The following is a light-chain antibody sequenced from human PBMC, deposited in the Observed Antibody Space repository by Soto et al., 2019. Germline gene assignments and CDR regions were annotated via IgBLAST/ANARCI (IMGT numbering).Light chain of an antibody. CDR1: QSVGNF. CDR3: QQRSAWPLS. Sequence: IVLTQSPATLSLSPGERATLSCRASQSVGNFIAWYQQKPGQAPRLLIYDTFNRFTGIPARFSGSGSGTDFTLTIKSLEPGDSAVYYCQQRSAWPLSFGGGTRVEIK. J-gene: IGKJ4*01. V-gene: IGKV3-11*01. CDR2: DTF.